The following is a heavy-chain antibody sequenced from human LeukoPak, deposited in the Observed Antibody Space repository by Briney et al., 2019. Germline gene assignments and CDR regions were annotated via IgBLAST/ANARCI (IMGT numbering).Heavy chain of an antibody. CDR2: IYSSGST. CDR3: ARQFSELIFIADYLDP. J-gene: IGHJ5*02. V-gene: IGHV4-61*02. CDR1: GGSISSANSY. D-gene: IGHD2/OR15-2a*01. Sequence: SETLSLTCSVSGGSISSANSYWSWIRQRAGKGLEWIGRIYSSGSTNYNPSLKSRVTISVDTSKNHFSLRLSSVTAADTAVYYCARQFSELIFIADYLDPWGQGTLVNVSS.